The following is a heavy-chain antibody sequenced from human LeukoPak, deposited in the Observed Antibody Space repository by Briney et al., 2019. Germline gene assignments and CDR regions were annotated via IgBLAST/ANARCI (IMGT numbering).Heavy chain of an antibody. CDR3: AKKDDLDY. J-gene: IGHJ4*02. Sequence: GGSLRLSCAASGFTFSSYGMHWVRQAPGKGLEWVAVISYDGSNKYYADSAKGRFTISRDNSKNTLYLQMNSLRAEDTAVYYCAKKDDLDYWGQGTLVTVSS. CDR1: GFTFSSYG. D-gene: IGHD2-15*01. CDR2: ISYDGSNK. V-gene: IGHV3-30*18.